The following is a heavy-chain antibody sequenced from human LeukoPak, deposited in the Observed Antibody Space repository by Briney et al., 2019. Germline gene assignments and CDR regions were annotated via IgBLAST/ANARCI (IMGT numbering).Heavy chain of an antibody. CDR3: ARVHDTNYYYYYMDV. CDR2: IIPIFGTA. Sequence: SSVKVSCKASGGTFSSYAISWVRQAPGQGLEWMGGIIPIFGTANYAQKFQGRVTITADESTSTAYMELSSLRSEDTAVYYCARVHDTNYYYYYMDVWGKGTTVTISS. CDR1: GGTFSSYA. D-gene: IGHD3-9*01. V-gene: IGHV1-69*01. J-gene: IGHJ6*03.